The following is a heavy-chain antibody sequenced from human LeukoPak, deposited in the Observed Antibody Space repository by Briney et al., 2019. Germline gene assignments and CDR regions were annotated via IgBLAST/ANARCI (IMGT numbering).Heavy chain of an antibody. V-gene: IGHV5-51*01. J-gene: IGHJ4*02. CDR2: IYPGDSDT. CDR3: ARAPSYCSGGPCYSDY. Sequence: HGESLKISCKGSGYSFKNYWIGWVRQKPGKGLEWMGIIYPGDSDTRYSPSFQGQVTISADKSISTAYLQWSSLKASDTAIYYYARAPSYCSGGPCYSDYWGQGTLVTVSS. D-gene: IGHD2-15*01. CDR1: GYSFKNYW.